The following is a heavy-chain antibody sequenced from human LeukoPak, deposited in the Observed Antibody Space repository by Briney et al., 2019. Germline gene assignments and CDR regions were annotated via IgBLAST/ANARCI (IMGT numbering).Heavy chain of an antibody. CDR1: GFTFSSYE. CDR2: ISSSGSTI. V-gene: IGHV3-48*03. Sequence: GGSLRLSCAASGFTFSSYEMNWVRQAPGKGLEWVSYISSSGSTIYYADSVKGRFTISRDNAKNSLYLQMNSLRAEDTAVYYCARERGDGSSGAFDIWGQGTMVTVSS. CDR3: ARERGDGSSGAFDI. J-gene: IGHJ3*02. D-gene: IGHD1-26*01.